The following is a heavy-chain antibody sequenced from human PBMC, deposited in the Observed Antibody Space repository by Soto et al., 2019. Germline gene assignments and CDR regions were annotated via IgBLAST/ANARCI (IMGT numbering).Heavy chain of an antibody. CDR2: INPSGGST. D-gene: IGHD3-10*01. J-gene: IGHJ4*02. Sequence: ASVKVSCKASGYTFTSYYMHWVRQAPGQGLEWMGIINPSGGSTSYAQKFQGRVTMTRDTSTSTAYMELRSLRSDDTAVYYCARMWVGELLTTGDYWGQGTLVTVSS. CDR1: GYTFTSYY. V-gene: IGHV1-46*01. CDR3: ARMWVGELLTTGDY.